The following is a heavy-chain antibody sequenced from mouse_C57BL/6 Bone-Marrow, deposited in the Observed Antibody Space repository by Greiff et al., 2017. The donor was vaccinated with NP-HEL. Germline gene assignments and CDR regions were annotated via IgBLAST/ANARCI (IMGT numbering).Heavy chain of an antibody. J-gene: IGHJ2*01. Sequence: DVKLVESGGGLVKPGGSLKLSCAASGFTFSSYTMSWVRQTPEKRLEWVATISGGGGNTYYPDSVKGRFTITIDNAKDTLYLQISSLRSEDTALYYCARDPYYYDYDVEYFDYWGQGTTLTVSS. V-gene: IGHV5-9*01. CDR2: ISGGGGNT. D-gene: IGHD2-4*01. CDR1: GFTFSSYT. CDR3: ARDPYYYDYDVEYFDY.